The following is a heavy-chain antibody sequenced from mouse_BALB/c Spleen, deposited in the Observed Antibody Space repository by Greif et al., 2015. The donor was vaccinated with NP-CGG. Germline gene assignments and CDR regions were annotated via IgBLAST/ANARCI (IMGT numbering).Heavy chain of an antibody. CDR1: GFTFSSFG. CDR3: ARWTGYWYFDV. Sequence: EVQRVESGGGLVQPGGSRKLSCAASGFTFSSFGMHWVRQAPEKGLEWVAYISSGSSTIYYADTVKGRFTISRDNPKNALFLQMTSLRSEDTAMYYCARWTGYWYFDVWGAGTTVTVSS. V-gene: IGHV5-17*02. CDR2: ISSGSSTI. J-gene: IGHJ1*01.